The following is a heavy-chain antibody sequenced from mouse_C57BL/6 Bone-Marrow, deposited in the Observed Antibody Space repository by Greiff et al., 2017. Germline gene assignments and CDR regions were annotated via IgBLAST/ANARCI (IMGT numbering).Heavy chain of an antibody. Sequence: QVQLKQSGAELARPGASVKLSCKASGYTFTSYCLSWVKQRTGQGLVWIGEFYPSSGNTYYNETFKGTATLTADKSSSTAYMERGSLTSEDSAVYCCARGLLPDWGQGTTLTVSS. CDR1: GYTFTSYC. CDR3: ARGLLPD. CDR2: FYPSSGNT. D-gene: IGHD2-3*01. V-gene: IGHV1-81*01. J-gene: IGHJ2*01.